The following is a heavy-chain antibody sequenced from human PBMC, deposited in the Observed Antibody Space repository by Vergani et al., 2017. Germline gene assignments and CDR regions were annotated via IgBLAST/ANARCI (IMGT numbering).Heavy chain of an antibody. CDR1: GYTFTGYY. D-gene: IGHD6-19*01. J-gene: IGHJ2*01. V-gene: IGHV1-2*02. Sequence: QVQLVQSGAEVKKPGASVKVSCKASGYTFTGYYMHWVRQAPGQGLEWMGWINPNSGGTNYAQKFQGRVTMTRDTSTSTVYMERSSLRSEDTAVYYCARGLGRAVAGTAVKPRGYFDLWGRGTLVTVSS. CDR3: ARGLGRAVAGTAVKPRGYFDL. CDR2: INPNSGGT.